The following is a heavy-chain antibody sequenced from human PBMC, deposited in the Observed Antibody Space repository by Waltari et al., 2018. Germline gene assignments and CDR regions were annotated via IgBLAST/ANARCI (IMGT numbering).Heavy chain of an antibody. CDR3: VRGIDQ. CDR2: IDEDGSRI. V-gene: IGHV3-7*01. Sequence: ELRLVVSGGGLVQPGGSLSLSCAASGFIFTGFWPSWVRQAPGKGLEWVANIDEDGSRIYYLDSVKGRFTISRDNAKNSLSLQMNRLRAEDTAVYYCVRGIDQWGQGTLVTVSS. CDR1: GFIFTGFW. J-gene: IGHJ4*02.